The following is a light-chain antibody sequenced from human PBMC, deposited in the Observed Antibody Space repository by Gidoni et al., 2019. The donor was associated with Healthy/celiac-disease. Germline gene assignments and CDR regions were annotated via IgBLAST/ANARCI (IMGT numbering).Light chain of an antibody. CDR2: QDS. CDR1: QLGDKY. CDR3: QAWDSSTAVV. Sequence: SYELTQPPSVSVSPGQTASITCPGHQLGDKYACWYQQKPGQSPVLVIYQDSKRPSGIPERFSGSNSGNTATLTISGTQAMDEADYYCQAWDSSTAVVFGGGTKLTVL. V-gene: IGLV3-1*01. J-gene: IGLJ2*01.